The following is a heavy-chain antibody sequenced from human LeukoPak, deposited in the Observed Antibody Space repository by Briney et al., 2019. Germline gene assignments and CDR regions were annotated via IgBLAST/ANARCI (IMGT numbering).Heavy chain of an antibody. V-gene: IGHV4-59*01. Sequence: PSETLSLTCTVSGGSISSYYWSWIRQPPGKGLEWMGYIYYSGSTNYNPSLKSRVTISVDTSKNHFSLKLSSVTAADTAVYYCARLGYCSGGSCYSDDYWGQGTLVTVSS. CDR3: ARLGYCSGGSCYSDDY. CDR1: GGSISSYY. D-gene: IGHD2-15*01. CDR2: IYYSGST. J-gene: IGHJ4*02.